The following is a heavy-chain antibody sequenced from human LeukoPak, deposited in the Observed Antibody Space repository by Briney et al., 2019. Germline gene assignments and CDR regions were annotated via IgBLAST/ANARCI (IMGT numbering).Heavy chain of an antibody. CDR1: GGTFSSYA. D-gene: IGHD3-10*01. CDR3: ARSLGLMVPGYYYGMDV. J-gene: IGHJ6*02. CDR2: IIPIFGTA. V-gene: IGHV1-69*13. Sequence: SVKVSCKASGGTFSSYAISWVRQAPGQGLEWMGGIIPIFGTANYAQKFQGRVTITADESTSTAYMELSSLRSEDTAVYYCARSLGLMVPGYYYGMDVWGQGTTVTVSS.